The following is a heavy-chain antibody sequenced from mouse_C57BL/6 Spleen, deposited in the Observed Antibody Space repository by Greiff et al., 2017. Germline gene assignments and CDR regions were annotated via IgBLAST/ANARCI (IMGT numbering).Heavy chain of an antibody. CDR2: IRNKANGYTT. D-gene: IGHD2-3*01. V-gene: IGHV7-3*01. CDR1: GFTFTDYY. CDR3: ARYLGWLLRNYAMDY. Sequence: EVQRVESGGGLVQPGGSLSLSCAASGFTFTDYYMSWVRQPPGKALEWLGFIRNKANGYTTEYSASVKGRFTISRDNSQSILYLQMNALRAEDSATYYCARYLGWLLRNYAMDYWGQGTSVTVSS. J-gene: IGHJ4*01.